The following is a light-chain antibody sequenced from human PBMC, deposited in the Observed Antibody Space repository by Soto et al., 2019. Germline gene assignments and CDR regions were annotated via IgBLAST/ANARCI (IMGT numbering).Light chain of an antibody. CDR3: SSYTSSSLHV. CDR2: DVS. Sequence: QSALTQPASVSGSPGQSITISCTGTSSDVGGYNYVSWYQQHPGKAPKLMIYDVSNRPSGVSNRFSGSKSGNTASLTISGLQAEDEADYYCSSYTSSSLHVFATGPKVTVL. J-gene: IGLJ1*01. V-gene: IGLV2-14*03. CDR1: SSDVGGYNY.